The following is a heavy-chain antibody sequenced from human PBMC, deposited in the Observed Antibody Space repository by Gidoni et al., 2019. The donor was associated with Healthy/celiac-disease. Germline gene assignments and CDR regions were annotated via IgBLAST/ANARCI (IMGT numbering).Heavy chain of an antibody. CDR1: GGSFSGYS. J-gene: IGHJ3*02. Sequence: QVQLQQWGAGLLKPSETLSLTCAVYGGSFSGYSWSWIRQPPGKGLEWIGEINHSGSTNYNPSLKSRVTISVDTSKNQFSLKLSSVTAADTAVYYCARAGETAPPNYYDSSGTDAFDIWGQGTMVTVSS. D-gene: IGHD3-22*01. CDR3: ARAGETAPPNYYDSSGTDAFDI. V-gene: IGHV4-34*01. CDR2: INHSGST.